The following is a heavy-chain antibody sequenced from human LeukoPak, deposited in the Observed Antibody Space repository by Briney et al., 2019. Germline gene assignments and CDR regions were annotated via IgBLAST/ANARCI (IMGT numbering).Heavy chain of an antibody. J-gene: IGHJ6*02. CDR1: GFTFSSYW. Sequence: GGSLRLSCAASGFTFSSYWMSWVRQAPGKGLEWVANIKQDGSEKYYVDSVKGRFTISRDNAKNSLYLQMNSLRAEDTAVYYCAREWVVTAISILYYYYGMDVWGQGTTVIVSS. CDR3: AREWVVTAISILYYYYGMDV. CDR2: IKQDGSEK. D-gene: IGHD2-21*02. V-gene: IGHV3-7*01.